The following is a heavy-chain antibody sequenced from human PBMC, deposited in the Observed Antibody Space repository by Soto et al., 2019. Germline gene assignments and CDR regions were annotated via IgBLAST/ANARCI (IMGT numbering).Heavy chain of an antibody. CDR2: IRGTT. Sequence: PGGSLRLSCAASGFTFTSYSMNWVRQAPGKGLEWVSYIRGTTHYADSVKGRFTISRDNARSSLYLQMNSLRADDTAVYYCARDYSFAFDIWGRGTMVTVSS. CDR1: GFTFTSYS. J-gene: IGHJ3*02. D-gene: IGHD2-21*01. V-gene: IGHV3-48*01. CDR3: ARDYSFAFDI.